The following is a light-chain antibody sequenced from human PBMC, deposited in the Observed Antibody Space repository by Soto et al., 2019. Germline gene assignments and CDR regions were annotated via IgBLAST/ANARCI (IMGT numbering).Light chain of an antibody. Sequence: QSVLTQPPSVSGAPGQRVTISCTGSSSNIGAGYDVHWYQQYPGTAPKLLIYGNSNRPSGVPDRFSGSKSGTSASLAITGLQAEDEGDYYCQSYDTTLRGSVFGGGTKLTVL. CDR3: QSYDTTLRGSV. J-gene: IGLJ3*02. CDR2: GNS. CDR1: SSNIGAGYD. V-gene: IGLV1-40*01.